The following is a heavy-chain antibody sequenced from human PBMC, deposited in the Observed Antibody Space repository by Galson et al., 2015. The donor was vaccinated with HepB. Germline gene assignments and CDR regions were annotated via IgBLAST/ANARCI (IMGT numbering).Heavy chain of an antibody. Sequence: TLSLTCTVSGASISGGPYSWSWIRQPPGKGLEWIGYIDHTGNTYYKSSLKSRVTMSIGRSKNKFSLKLTSMTAADTAVYYCARVFGDFWRGVIDQWGQGTLVTVSS. CDR1: GASISGGPYS. CDR2: IDHTGNT. D-gene: IGHD3-3*01. CDR3: ARVFGDFWRGVIDQ. J-gene: IGHJ4*02. V-gene: IGHV4-30-2*01.